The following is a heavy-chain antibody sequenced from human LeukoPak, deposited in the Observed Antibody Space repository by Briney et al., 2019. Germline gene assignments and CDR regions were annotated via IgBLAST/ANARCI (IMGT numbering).Heavy chain of an antibody. CDR1: GYTFTSYG. D-gene: IGHD6-19*01. V-gene: IGHV1-18*01. CDR2: ISAYNGNT. CDR3: ARGVAVADQYYFDY. J-gene: IGHJ4*02. Sequence: EASVKVSCKASGYTFTSYGISWVRQAPGQGLEWMGCISAYNGNTKYAQKLQGRVTITTDTSTSTAYMELTSLRSDDTAVYYCARGVAVADQYYFDYWGQGTLVTVSS.